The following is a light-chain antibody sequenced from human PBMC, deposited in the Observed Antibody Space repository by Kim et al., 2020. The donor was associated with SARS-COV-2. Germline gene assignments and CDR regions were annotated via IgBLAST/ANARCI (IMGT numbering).Light chain of an antibody. CDR1: QSVGQY. CDR2: DAS. Sequence: SAWIGKTITSMCRASQSVGQYVAWFRQKPGKAPESLIYDASKLHTGVPSHGTGRGSVTAFTLTIAGLQTEDFGTYDCQQYSVYPHTFGQGTKLEI. CDR3: QQYSVYPHT. J-gene: IGKJ2*01. V-gene: IGKV1-16*02.